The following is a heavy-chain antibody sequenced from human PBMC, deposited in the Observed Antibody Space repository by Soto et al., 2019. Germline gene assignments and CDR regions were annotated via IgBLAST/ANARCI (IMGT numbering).Heavy chain of an antibody. CDR3: ARDSFDIVVVPAAYDY. J-gene: IGHJ4*02. D-gene: IGHD2-2*01. Sequence: GGSLRLSCAASGFTFSSYSMNWVRQAPGKGLEWVSSISSSSSYIYYADSVKGRFTISRDNAKNSLYLQMNSLRAEDTAVYYCARDSFDIVVVPAAYDYWGQGTLVTVSS. V-gene: IGHV3-21*01. CDR1: GFTFSSYS. CDR2: ISSSSSYI.